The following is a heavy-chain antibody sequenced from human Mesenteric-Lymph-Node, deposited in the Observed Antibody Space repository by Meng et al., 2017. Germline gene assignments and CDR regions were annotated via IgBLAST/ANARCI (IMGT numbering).Heavy chain of an antibody. CDR1: GGFISSSNW. J-gene: IGHJ4*02. D-gene: IGHD3-22*01. V-gene: IGHV4-4*02. Sequence: SETLSLTCAVSGGFISSSNWWSWVRQPPGKGLEWIGEIYHSWSTNYNPSLKSRVTISVDKSKNQFSLKLSSVTAADTAVYYCARWASYDSSGYFSSAKRGFDYWGQGTLVTVSS. CDR2: IYHSWST. CDR3: ARWASYDSSGYFSSAKRGFDY.